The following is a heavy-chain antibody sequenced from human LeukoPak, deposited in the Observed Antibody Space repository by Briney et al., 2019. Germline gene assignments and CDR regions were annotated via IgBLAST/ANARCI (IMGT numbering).Heavy chain of an antibody. V-gene: IGHV3-23*01. CDR3: AKDVYGDYWGYYFDY. CDR1: GFTFSTYD. D-gene: IGHD4-17*01. CDR2: ISDGGGRT. Sequence: GGSLRLSCAASGFTFSTYDMSWVRQAPGKGLAWVSTISDGGGRTNYADSVKGRFTISRDNSKNTLYLQMNSLRAEDTAVYYCAKDVYGDYWGYYFDYWGQGTLVTVSS. J-gene: IGHJ4*02.